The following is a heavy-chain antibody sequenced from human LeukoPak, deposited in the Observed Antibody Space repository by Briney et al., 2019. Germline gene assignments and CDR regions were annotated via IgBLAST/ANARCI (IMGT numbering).Heavy chain of an antibody. CDR1: GGSMSSYY. CDR2: ISYSGTT. CDR3: ARHGSGTSLALYP. D-gene: IGHD3-10*01. V-gene: IGHV4-59*08. J-gene: IGHJ5*02. Sequence: SETLSLTCTASGGSMSSYYWSWIRQSPGKGLEWVGYISYSGTTNYNPSLKSRVTISLGTSKNRFSLNLTSVTAADTAVYYCARHGSGTSLALYPWGQGTLVTVSS.